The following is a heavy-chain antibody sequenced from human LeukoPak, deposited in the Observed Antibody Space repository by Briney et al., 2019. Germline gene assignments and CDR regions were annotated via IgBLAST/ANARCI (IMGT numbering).Heavy chain of an antibody. V-gene: IGHV4-31*03. CDR2: IYYSGST. CDR3: ARVSDDYVWGSYRLYYFDY. CDR1: GGSISSGGYY. J-gene: IGHJ4*02. Sequence: SETLSLTCTVSGGSISSGGYYWGWIRQHPGKGLEWIGYIYYSGSTYYNPSLKSRVTISVDTSKNQFSLKLSSVTAADTAVYYCARVSDDYVWGSYRLYYFDYWGQGTLVTVSS. D-gene: IGHD3-16*01.